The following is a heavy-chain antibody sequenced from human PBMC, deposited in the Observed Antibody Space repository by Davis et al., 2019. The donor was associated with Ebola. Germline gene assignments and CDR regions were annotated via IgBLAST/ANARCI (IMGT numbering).Heavy chain of an antibody. Sequence: GESLKISCKGSGYSFTSYWISWVRQMPGKGLEWMGRIDPSDSYTNYSPSFQGHVTLSADKSISTAYLQWSSLKASDTAMYYCARRRYDSSGLFDYWGQGTLVTVSS. CDR3: ARRRYDSSGLFDY. J-gene: IGHJ4*02. D-gene: IGHD3-22*01. CDR1: GYSFTSYW. CDR2: IDPSDSYT. V-gene: IGHV5-10-1*01.